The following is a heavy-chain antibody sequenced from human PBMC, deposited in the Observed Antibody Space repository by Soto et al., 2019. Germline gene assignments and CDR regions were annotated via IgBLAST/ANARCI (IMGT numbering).Heavy chain of an antibody. V-gene: IGHV3-30*03. Sequence: PGGSLRLSCAASGFTFSSYGMHWVRQAPGKGLEWVSVISYNGSNKYYADSVKGRFTISRDNAKNTLYLQMNRLRAEDTAVYYCARDRGNSGYEAAYLDYWGQGTLVTVSS. D-gene: IGHD5-12*01. J-gene: IGHJ4*02. CDR1: GFTFSSYG. CDR2: ISYNGSNK. CDR3: ARDRGNSGYEAAYLDY.